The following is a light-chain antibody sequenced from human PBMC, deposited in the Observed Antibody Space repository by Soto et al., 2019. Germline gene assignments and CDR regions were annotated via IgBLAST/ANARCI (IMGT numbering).Light chain of an antibody. Sequence: DIQMTQSPSSLSASVGDRVTITCRASQIISNYLNWYQQKPGKAPKLLIFAASTLQSGVPSRFSGSGSGTDFTLTISSLQPEDFAIYYCQQSHSAPITFGQGIRLEIK. CDR2: AAS. CDR3: QQSHSAPIT. CDR1: QIISNY. J-gene: IGKJ5*01. V-gene: IGKV1-39*01.